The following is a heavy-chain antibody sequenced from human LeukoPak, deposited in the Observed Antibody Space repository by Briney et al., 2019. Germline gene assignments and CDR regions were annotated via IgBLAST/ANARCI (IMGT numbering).Heavy chain of an antibody. D-gene: IGHD2-2*01. Sequence: PGGSLRLSCAASGFTVSSNYMSWVRQAPGKGLEWVSAISGSGGSTYYADSVKGRFTISRDNSKNTLYLQMNSLRAEDTAVYYCAKAAVPAAANENWFDPWGQGTLVTVSS. CDR3: AKAAVPAAANENWFDP. V-gene: IGHV3-23*01. CDR2: ISGSGGST. CDR1: GFTVSSNY. J-gene: IGHJ5*02.